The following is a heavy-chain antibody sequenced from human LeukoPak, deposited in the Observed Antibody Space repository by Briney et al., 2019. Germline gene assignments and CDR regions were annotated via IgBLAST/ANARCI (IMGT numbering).Heavy chain of an antibody. CDR3: ATLQADIVVVPAAIRYYYYYMDV. J-gene: IGHJ6*03. D-gene: IGHD2-2*01. Sequence: ASVKVSCKASGGTFSSYAISWVRQAPGQGLEWMGGIIPIFGTANYAQKFHGRVTITTDESTSTAYMELSSLRSEDTAVYYCATLQADIVVVPAAIRYYYYYMDVWGKGTTVTVSS. CDR1: GGTFSSYA. CDR2: IIPIFGTA. V-gene: IGHV1-69*05.